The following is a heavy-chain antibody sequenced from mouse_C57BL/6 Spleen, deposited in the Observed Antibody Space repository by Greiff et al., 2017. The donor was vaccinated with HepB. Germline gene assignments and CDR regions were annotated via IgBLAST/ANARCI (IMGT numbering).Heavy chain of an antibody. CDR3: TSEDYYGSSFYFDV. CDR1: GFTFSNYW. CDR2: IRLKSDNYAT. V-gene: IGHV6-3*01. Sequence: QLQEFGGGLVQPGGSMKLSCVASGFTFSNYWMNWVRQSPEKGLEWVAQIRLKSDNYATHYAESVKGRFTISRDDSKSSVYLQMNNLRAEDTGIYYCTSEDYYGSSFYFDVWSAGTTVTVSS. J-gene: IGHJ1*01. D-gene: IGHD1-1*01.